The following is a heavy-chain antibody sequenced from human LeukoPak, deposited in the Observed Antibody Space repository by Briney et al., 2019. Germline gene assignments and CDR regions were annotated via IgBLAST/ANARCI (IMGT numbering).Heavy chain of an antibody. Sequence: GGSLRLSCAASGFTFNNYYMSWIRRAPGKGLEWISYISIGGYSTYYADSVKGRFTISRDNAKNSLYLQMNNLRPEDTAFYYCARRYDFWSGYYGWFDPWGQGTLVTVSS. J-gene: IGHJ5*02. CDR3: ARRYDFWSGYYGWFDP. CDR2: ISIGGYST. D-gene: IGHD3-3*01. V-gene: IGHV3-11*04. CDR1: GFTFNNYY.